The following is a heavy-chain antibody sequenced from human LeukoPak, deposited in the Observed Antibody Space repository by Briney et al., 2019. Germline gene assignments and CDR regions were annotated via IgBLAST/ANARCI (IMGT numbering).Heavy chain of an antibody. Sequence: GESLKISCKGSGYSFTSYWIGWVRQMPGKGLEWMGIIYPGDSDTRYCPSFQGQVTISADKSISTAYLQWSSLKASDTAMYYCARHPGAGSYGYYYGMDVWGQGTTVTVSS. V-gene: IGHV5-51*01. CDR1: GYSFTSYW. CDR3: ARHPGAGSYGYYYGMDV. D-gene: IGHD1-26*01. CDR2: IYPGDSDT. J-gene: IGHJ6*02.